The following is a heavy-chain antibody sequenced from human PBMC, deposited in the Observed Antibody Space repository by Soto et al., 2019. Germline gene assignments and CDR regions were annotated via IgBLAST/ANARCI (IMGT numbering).Heavy chain of an antibody. CDR2: IIPIFGTA. V-gene: IGHV1-69*06. J-gene: IGHJ6*02. Sequence: GASVKVSCKASGGTFSSYAISWVRQAPGQGLEWMGGIIPIFGTANYAQKFQGRVTITADKSTSTAYMELSSLRSEDTAVYYCASKIPASRASYYYYYGMDVWGQGTTVTVSS. CDR1: GGTFSSYA. CDR3: ASKIPASRASYYYYYGMDV. D-gene: IGHD2-2*01.